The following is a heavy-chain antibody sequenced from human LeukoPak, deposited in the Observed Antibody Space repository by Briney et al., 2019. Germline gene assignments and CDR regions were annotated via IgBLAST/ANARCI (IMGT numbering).Heavy chain of an antibody. D-gene: IGHD5-18*01. CDR1: GGSFSGYY. J-gene: IGHJ4*02. CDR3: ARGWGYSYSYLFNY. V-gene: IGHV4-34*01. Sequence: SETLSLTCAVYGGSFSGYYWSWIRQPPGKGLEWIGEINHSGSTNYNPSLKSRVTISVDTSKNQFSLKLSSVTAADTAVYYCARGWGYSYSYLFNYWGQGTLVTVSS. CDR2: INHSGST.